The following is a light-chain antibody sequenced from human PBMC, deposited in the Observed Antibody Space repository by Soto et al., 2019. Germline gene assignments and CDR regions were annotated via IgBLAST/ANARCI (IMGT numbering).Light chain of an antibody. J-gene: IGLJ1*01. CDR2: SNN. V-gene: IGLV1-44*01. CDR3: AAWDDSLNGPG. CDR1: SSNIGSNT. Sequence: QSVLTQPPSASGTPGQRVTISCSGSSSNIGSNTVNWYQQLPGTAPKLLIYSNNQRPSGVPDRFSGSKSGTSASLAISGLQSEDEDDYYCAAWDDSLNGPGFGTGTKVTVL.